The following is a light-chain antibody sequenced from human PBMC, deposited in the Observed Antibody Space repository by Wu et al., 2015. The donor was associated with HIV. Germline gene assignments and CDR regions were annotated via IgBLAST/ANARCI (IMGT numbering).Light chain of an antibody. Sequence: EIVMTQSPATLSVSPGERATLSCRASQSVRSNLAWYQQKPGQAPRLLIYGASSRAAGIPDRFSGSGSGTDFTLTISRLEPEDFAVYYCQQYGSSITFGQGTRLEIK. CDR1: QSVRSN. CDR2: GAS. V-gene: IGKV3-20*01. J-gene: IGKJ5*01. CDR3: QQYGSSIT.